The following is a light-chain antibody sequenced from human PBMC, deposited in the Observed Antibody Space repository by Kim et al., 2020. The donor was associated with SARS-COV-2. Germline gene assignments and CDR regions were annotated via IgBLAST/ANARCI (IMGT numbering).Light chain of an antibody. J-gene: IGLJ2*01. V-gene: IGLV3-1*01. CDR3: RAWDAGV. CDR2: QDS. CDR1: KLGDKY. Sequence: SYELTQPPSVSVSPGQTASITCSGDKLGDKYACWYQQKPGQSPVLVIYQDSKRPSGIPERFSGSNSGNTATLTISGTQAMDEADYYCRAWDAGVFGGGTQLTVL.